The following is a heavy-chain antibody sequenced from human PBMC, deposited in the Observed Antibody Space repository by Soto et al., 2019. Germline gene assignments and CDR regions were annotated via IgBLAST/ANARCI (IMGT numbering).Heavy chain of an antibody. CDR3: TTDNLEWLPRGGYYYYYGMDV. V-gene: IGHV3-15*07. J-gene: IGHJ6*02. CDR2: IKSKTDGGTQ. Sequence: GGSLRLSCAASGFTFSNAWMNWVRQAPGKGLEWVDRIKSKTDGGTQDYAAPVKGRFTISRDDSKNTLYLQMNRLKTEDTAVYYCTTDNLEWLPRGGYYYYYGMDVWGQGTTVTVSS. CDR1: GFTFSNAW. D-gene: IGHD3-3*01.